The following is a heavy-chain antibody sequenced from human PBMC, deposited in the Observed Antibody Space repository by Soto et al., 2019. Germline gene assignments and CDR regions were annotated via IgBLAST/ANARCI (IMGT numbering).Heavy chain of an antibody. CDR2: ISSSGSTI. V-gene: IGHV3-11*01. CDR1: GFTFSDYY. D-gene: IGHD4-17*01. J-gene: IGHJ4*02. Sequence: PGGSLRLSCAASGFTFSDYYMSWIRQAPGKGLEWVSYISSSGSTIYYADSVKGRFTISRDNAKNSLYLQMNSLRAEDTAVYYCAGSHDYGDNNYDYWGQGTLVTVS. CDR3: AGSHDYGDNNYDY.